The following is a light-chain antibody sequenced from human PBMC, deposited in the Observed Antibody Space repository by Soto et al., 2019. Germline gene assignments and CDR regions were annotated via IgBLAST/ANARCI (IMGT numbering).Light chain of an antibody. J-gene: IGKJ2*01. CDR2: GTS. CDR1: LRLSTNY. Sequence: EIVLTQSPGTLSLSPGERATLSCRASLRLSTNYLAWYQQKPGQASRLLIYGTSSRATGIPDRFSGSGSGTDFTLTISRLEPEDFAVYYCQQYGSAPPRYAFGQGTKLESK. V-gene: IGKV3-20*01. CDR3: QQYGSAPPRYA.